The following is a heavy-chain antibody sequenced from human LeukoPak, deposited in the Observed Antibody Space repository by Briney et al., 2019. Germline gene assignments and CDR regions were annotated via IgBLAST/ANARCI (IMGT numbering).Heavy chain of an antibody. D-gene: IGHD2-2*02. CDR1: GFTFSDYY. Sequence: GGSLRLSCAASGFTFSDYYMSWIRQAPGKGLEWVSYISSSGSTIYYADSVKGRFTISRDNAKNSLYLQMNSLRAEDTAVYYCARGSIVVVPAAIGDYYYYGMDVWGQGTTVTVSS. CDR2: ISSSGSTI. J-gene: IGHJ6*02. CDR3: ARGSIVVVPAAIGDYYYYGMDV. V-gene: IGHV3-11*01.